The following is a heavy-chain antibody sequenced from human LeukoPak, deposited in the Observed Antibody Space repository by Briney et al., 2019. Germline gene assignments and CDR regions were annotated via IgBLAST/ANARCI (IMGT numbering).Heavy chain of an antibody. CDR1: GGSFSGYY. Sequence: PSETLSLTCAVYGGSFSGYYWSWIRQPPGKGLEWVGEINHSGSTNYNPSLKSRFTISVDMSKNQFSLKLNSVTAADTAVYHCARGRVATIEAPTAYTDYWGQGTLVTVSS. CDR2: INHSGST. D-gene: IGHD5-24*01. J-gene: IGHJ4*02. V-gene: IGHV4-34*01. CDR3: ARGRVATIEAPTAYTDY.